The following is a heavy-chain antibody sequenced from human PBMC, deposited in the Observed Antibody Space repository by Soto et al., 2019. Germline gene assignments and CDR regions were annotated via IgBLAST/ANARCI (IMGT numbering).Heavy chain of an antibody. CDR1: GGTFSSYA. Sequence: QVQLVQSGAEVKKPGSSVKVSCKASGGTFSSYAISWVRQAPGQGLEWMGGIIPIFGTANYAQKFQGRVTITADESTSTAYMELSSLRSEDTAVYYCARDGYYGSGSYSYYFDYWGQGTLVTVSS. CDR3: ARDGYYGSGSYSYYFDY. V-gene: IGHV1-69*12. J-gene: IGHJ4*02. D-gene: IGHD3-10*01. CDR2: IIPIFGTA.